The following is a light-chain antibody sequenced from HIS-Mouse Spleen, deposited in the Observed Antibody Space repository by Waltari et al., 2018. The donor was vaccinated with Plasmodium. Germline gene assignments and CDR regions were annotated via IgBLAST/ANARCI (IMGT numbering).Light chain of an antibody. V-gene: IGLV2-8*01. CDR3: SSYAGSNNLV. J-gene: IGLJ2*01. CDR2: EVS. Sequence: QSALTQPPSASGSPGQSVTIPCTGTSSDVGGYNYVHWYQQHPGKAPKLMIYEVSKRPSGFPDRFSGSKSGNTASLTVSGLQAEDEADYYCSSYAGSNNLVFGGGTKLTVL. CDR1: SSDVGGYNY.